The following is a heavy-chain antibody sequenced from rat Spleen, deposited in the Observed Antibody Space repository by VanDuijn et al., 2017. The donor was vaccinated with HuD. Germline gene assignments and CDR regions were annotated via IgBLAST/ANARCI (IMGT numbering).Heavy chain of an antibody. CDR3: ARRYDFDY. CDR2: ISFDGIST. D-gene: IGHD1-11*01. V-gene: IGHV5-29*01. J-gene: IGHJ2*01. Sequence: EVQLVESGGGLVQPGRSLKVSCAASGFTFSDYGMAWVRQAPTKGLEWVAIISFDGISTYYRDSVKGRFTLSRDNAKSTLYLQMDSLRSEDTATYYCARRYDFDYWGQGVMVTVSS. CDR1: GFTFSDYG.